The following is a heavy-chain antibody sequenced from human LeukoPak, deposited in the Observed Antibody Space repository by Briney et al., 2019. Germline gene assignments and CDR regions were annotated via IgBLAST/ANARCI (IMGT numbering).Heavy chain of an antibody. J-gene: IGHJ2*01. D-gene: IGHD3-22*01. CDR1: GGSINDSNW. CDR2: IYYSGNT. Sequence: SETLSLTCAVSGGSINDSNWWSWVRQPPGKGLEWIGDIYYSGNTDYSLSLKSRVTISVDTSKNQFSLKLSSVTAADTAVYYCASQEYYYDSSGPTGPFDLWGRGTLVTVSS. CDR3: ASQEYYYDSSGPTGPFDL. V-gene: IGHV4-4*02.